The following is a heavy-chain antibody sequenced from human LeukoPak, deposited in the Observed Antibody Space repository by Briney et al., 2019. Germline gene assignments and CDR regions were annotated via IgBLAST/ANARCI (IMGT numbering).Heavy chain of an antibody. Sequence: GGSLRLSCAASGFTFNNYWMHWVRQAPGKGLVWVSRINSDGSITTYTDSVKGRFTISRDNSKNTLYLQMNSLRAEDTAVYYCARDYYGSVSGYFQHWGQGTLVTVSS. D-gene: IGHD3-10*01. CDR2: INSDGSIT. J-gene: IGHJ1*01. CDR1: GFTFNNYW. CDR3: ARDYYGSVSGYFQH. V-gene: IGHV3-74*01.